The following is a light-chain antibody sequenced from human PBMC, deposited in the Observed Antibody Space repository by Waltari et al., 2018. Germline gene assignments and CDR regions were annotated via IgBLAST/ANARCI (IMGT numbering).Light chain of an antibody. CDR1: SGINVGTYR. CDR3: MIWHSSAWV. Sequence: QAVLTQPASLSASPGASASLTCTLRSGINVGTYRIYWYQQKPGSPPQYLLRYKSDSDKQQGSGVPSRFSASKDASSNAGILLISGLQSEDEADYYCMIWHSSAWVFGVGTKLTVL. J-gene: IGLJ3*02. CDR2: YKSDSDK. V-gene: IGLV5-45*01.